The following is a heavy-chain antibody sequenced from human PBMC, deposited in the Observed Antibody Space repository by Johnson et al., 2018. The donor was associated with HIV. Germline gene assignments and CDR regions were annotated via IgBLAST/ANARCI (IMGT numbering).Heavy chain of an antibody. Sequence: VQLVESGGGVVRPGGSLRLSCAASGFTVSSNYMSWVRQAPGKGLEWVSVIYSGGRTYYADSVKGRFTISRDNSKNTLYLQMNSLRAGDTAVYYCARAGVVFSTASHDAFDIWGQGTMVIVSS. CDR1: GFTVSSNY. V-gene: IGHV3-66*01. D-gene: IGHD2-21*01. CDR2: IYSGGRT. CDR3: ARAGVVFSTASHDAFDI. J-gene: IGHJ3*02.